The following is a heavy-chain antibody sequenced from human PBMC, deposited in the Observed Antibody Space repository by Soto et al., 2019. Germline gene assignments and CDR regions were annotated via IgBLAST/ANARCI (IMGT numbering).Heavy chain of an antibody. J-gene: IGHJ4*02. CDR1: GFTFSSYS. V-gene: IGHV3-48*02. D-gene: IGHD6-19*01. CDR2: ISSSSSTI. CDR3: ARAGLGSRGWFH. Sequence: EVQLVESGGGLVQPGGSLRLSCAASGFTFSSYSMNWVRQAPGKGLEWVSYISSSSSTIYYADSVKGRFTISRDNAKNSLYLQMKSLRDEDTAVYYCARAGLGSRGWFHWGQGTLVTVSS.